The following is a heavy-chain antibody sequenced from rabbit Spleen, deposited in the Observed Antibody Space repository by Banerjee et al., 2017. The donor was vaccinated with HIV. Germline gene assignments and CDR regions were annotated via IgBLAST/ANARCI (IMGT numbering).Heavy chain of an antibody. D-gene: IGHD2-1*01. CDR2: IDPIFGST. J-gene: IGHJ4*01. CDR1: GFDFSDYG. CDR3: VRDQAGDADYGPYYLNL. V-gene: IGHV1S47*01. Sequence: QEQLVESGGGLVQPGGSLKLSCKASGFDFSDYGVSWVRQAPGKGLEWIGYIDPIFGSTYYASWVNGRFTISRHNAQNTLYLQLDSLTAADTATYFCVRDQAGDADYGPYYLNLWGPGTLVTVS.